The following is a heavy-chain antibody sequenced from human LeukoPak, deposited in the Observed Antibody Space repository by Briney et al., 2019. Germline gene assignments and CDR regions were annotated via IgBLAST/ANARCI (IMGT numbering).Heavy chain of an antibody. CDR3: ARGDCCSSTSSYDY. D-gene: IGHD2-2*01. CDR1: GGTFSSYA. V-gene: IGHV1-69*13. CDR2: IIPIFGTA. Sequence: ASVKVSCKASGGTFSSYAISWVRQAPGQGLEWMGGIIPIFGTANYAQKFQGRVTITADESTSTAYMELSSLRSEDTAVYYCARGDCCSSTSSYDYWGQGTLVTVSS. J-gene: IGHJ4*02.